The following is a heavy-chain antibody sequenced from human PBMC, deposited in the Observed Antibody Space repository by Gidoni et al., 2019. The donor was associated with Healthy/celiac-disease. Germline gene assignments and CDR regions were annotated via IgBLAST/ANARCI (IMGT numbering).Heavy chain of an antibody. Sequence: EVQLLESGGGLVQPGGSLRLPCAASGFTFSSYAMSWVRQAPGKGLEWVSAISGRGGSTYYADSVKGRFTISRDNSKNTLYLQMNSLRAEDTAVYYCAKSRLKSYIVVFYYYYYGMDVWGQGTTVTVSS. CDR1: GFTFSSYA. CDR3: AKSRLKSYIVVFYYYYYGMDV. D-gene: IGHD2-21*01. V-gene: IGHV3-23*01. CDR2: ISGRGGST. J-gene: IGHJ6*02.